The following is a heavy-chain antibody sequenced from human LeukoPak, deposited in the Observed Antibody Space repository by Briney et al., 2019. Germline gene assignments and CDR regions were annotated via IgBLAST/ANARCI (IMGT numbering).Heavy chain of an antibody. CDR3: AGTRDGYGWFDP. V-gene: IGHV4-59*12. J-gene: IGHJ5*02. Sequence: SETLSLTCTVSGGSISSYYWTWIRQPPGKGLEWIGSLYYSGSTNYNPSLKSRVTISVDTSKNQFSLKLSSVTAADTAVYYCAGTRDGYGWFDPWGQGTLVTVSS. CDR2: LYYSGST. D-gene: IGHD5-24*01. CDR1: GGSISSYY.